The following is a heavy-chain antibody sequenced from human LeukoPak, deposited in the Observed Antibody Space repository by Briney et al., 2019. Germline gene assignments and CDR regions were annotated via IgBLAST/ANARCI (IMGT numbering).Heavy chain of an antibody. Sequence: PSETLSLTCTVSGGSISSSSYYWGWIRQPPGKGPEWIGSIYYSGSTYYNPSLKSRVTISVDTSKNQFSLKLSSVTVADTAVYYCARQQWQPIFDYWGQGTLVTVSS. CDR2: IYYSGST. D-gene: IGHD6-19*01. CDR1: GGSISSSSYY. CDR3: ARQQWQPIFDY. V-gene: IGHV4-39*01. J-gene: IGHJ4*02.